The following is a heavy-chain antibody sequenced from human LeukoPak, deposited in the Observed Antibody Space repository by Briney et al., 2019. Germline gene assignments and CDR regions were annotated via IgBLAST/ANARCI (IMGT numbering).Heavy chain of an antibody. V-gene: IGHV3-7*03. CDR1: GFTFSSYW. J-gene: IGHJ4*02. CDR3: ATSRTFDY. Sequence: GGSLRLSCAASGFTFSSYWMNWVRQAPGKGLEWVANIKQDGSEIYYVDSVKGRFAISRDNAKNSLYLQMNSLRAEDTAVYYCATSRTFDYWGQGTLVTVSS. D-gene: IGHD1-1*01. CDR2: IKQDGSEI.